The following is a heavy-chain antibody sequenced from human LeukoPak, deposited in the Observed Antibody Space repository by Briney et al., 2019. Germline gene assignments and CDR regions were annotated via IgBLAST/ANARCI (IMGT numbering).Heavy chain of an antibody. J-gene: IGHJ4*02. Sequence: PGGSLRLSCAGSGFTFSDYPMTWVRQAPGKGLEWVSAISGSRGHTYYADSVRGRFTISRDNSKNSLYLQMNSLRAEDTALYYCAKDGAGIYSSSWYFDYWGQGTLVTVSS. CDR3: AKDGAGIYSSSWYFDY. D-gene: IGHD6-13*01. CDR1: GFTFSDYP. V-gene: IGHV3-23*01. CDR2: ISGSRGHT.